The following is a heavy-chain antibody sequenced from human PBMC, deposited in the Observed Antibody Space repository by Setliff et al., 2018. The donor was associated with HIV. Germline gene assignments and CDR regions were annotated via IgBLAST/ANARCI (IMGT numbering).Heavy chain of an antibody. Sequence: SETLSLTCTVSGGSISSGSYYWSWIRQPAGKGLEWIGHIYTSGSTNYNPSLKSRVTISVDTSKNQFSLKLSSVTAADTAVYYCARDRWYSSQEKLYYFDYWGQGTLVTVSS. CDR2: IYTSGST. CDR1: GGSISSGSYY. V-gene: IGHV4-61*09. CDR3: ARDRWYSSQEKLYYFDY. J-gene: IGHJ4*02. D-gene: IGHD6-19*01.